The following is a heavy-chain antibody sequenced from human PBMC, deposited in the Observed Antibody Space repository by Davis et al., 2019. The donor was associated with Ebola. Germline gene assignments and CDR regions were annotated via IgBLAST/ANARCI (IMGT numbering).Heavy chain of an antibody. CDR3: ARGGYSYGLVWFDP. Sequence: MPSETLSLTCAVSGGSISSGGYYWGWIRQPPGKGLEWIGYIYYSGSTYYNPSLKSRVTISVDTSKNQFSLKLSSVTAADTAVYYCARGGYSYGLVWFDPWGQGTLVTVSS. CDR2: IYYSGST. CDR1: GGSISSGGYY. J-gene: IGHJ5*02. D-gene: IGHD5-18*01. V-gene: IGHV4-31*11.